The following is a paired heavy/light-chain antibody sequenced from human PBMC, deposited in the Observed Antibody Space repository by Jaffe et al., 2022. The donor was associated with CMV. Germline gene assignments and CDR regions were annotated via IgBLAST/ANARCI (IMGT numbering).Light chain of an antibody. CDR3: QQYKNWPPMYT. J-gene: IGKJ2*01. Sequence: EIVMTQSPATLSVSPGERATLSCRASQSVSSNLAWYQQKPGQAPRLLIYGASTRATGIPARFSGSGSGTEFTLTISSLQSEDFALYYCQQYKNWPPMYTFGQGTKLEIK. CDR1: QSVSSN. V-gene: IGKV3-15*01. CDR2: GAS.
Heavy chain of an antibody. CDR1: GFTFNSYW. CDR3: ARKQLAGGWFDP. J-gene: IGHJ5*02. D-gene: IGHD6-6*01. CDR2: IHPEGTET. Sequence: EVQLVESGGGLVQPGGSLRLSCAASGFTFNSYWMSWVRQAPGKGLEWVANIHPEGTETYYVDPVKGRFTISRDNAKNSLYLQMNGLRAEDTAVYFCARKQLAGGWFDPWGQGTLVTVSS. V-gene: IGHV3-7*01.